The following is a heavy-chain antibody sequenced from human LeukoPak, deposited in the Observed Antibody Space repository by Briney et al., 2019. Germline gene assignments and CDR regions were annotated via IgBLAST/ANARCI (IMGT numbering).Heavy chain of an antibody. D-gene: IGHD5-12*01. J-gene: IGHJ4*02. CDR2: ISDSGAIT. CDR3: AEGGYDQDFDY. V-gene: IGHV3-23*01. CDR1: GFRFSSYA. Sequence: GGSLRLSCAASGFRFSSYAMSWVRQAPGKGLEWVSAISDSGAITYYSDSVKGRFTISRDNSKNTLYLQMNSLRVEDTAIYYCAEGGYDQDFDYWGQGALVTVSS.